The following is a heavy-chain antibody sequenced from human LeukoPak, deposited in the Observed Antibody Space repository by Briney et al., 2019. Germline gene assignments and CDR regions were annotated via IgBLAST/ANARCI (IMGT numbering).Heavy chain of an antibody. V-gene: IGHV1-2*02. J-gene: IGHJ4*02. CDR2: INPNSGGT. CDR1: GYTFTGYY. D-gene: IGHD3-3*01. Sequence: ASVTVSCKASGYTFTGYYMHWVRQAPGQGLEWMGWINPNSGGTNYAQKFQGRVTMTRDTSISTAYMELSRLRSDDTAVYYCARDQGGGDYDFWSGYYNWGQGTLVTVSS. CDR3: ARDQGGGDYDFWSGYYN.